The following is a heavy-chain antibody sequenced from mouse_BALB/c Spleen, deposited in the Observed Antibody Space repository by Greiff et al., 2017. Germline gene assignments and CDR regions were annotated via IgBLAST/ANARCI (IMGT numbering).Heavy chain of an antibody. V-gene: IGHV1-5*01. D-gene: IGHD1-1*01. J-gene: IGHJ1*01. CDR1: GYTFTSYW. CDR3: TNYYGSSWDV. Sequence: VHVKQSGTVLARPGASVKMSCKASGYTFTSYWMHWVNQRPGQGLEWIGAIYPGNSDTSYNQKFKGKAKLTAVTSTSTAYMELSSLTNEDSAVYYCTNYYGSSWDVWGAGTTVTVSS. CDR2: IYPGNSDT.